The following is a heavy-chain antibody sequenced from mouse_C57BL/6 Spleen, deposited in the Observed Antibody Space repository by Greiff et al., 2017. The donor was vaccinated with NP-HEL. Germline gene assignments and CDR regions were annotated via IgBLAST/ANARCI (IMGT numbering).Heavy chain of an antibody. CDR2: IDPSDSYT. CDR1: GYTFTSYW. J-gene: IGHJ4*01. Sequence: QVQLQQPGAELVKPGASVKLSCKASGYTFTSYWMQWVKQRPGQGLEWIGEIDPSDSYTNYNQKFKGKATLTVDTSSSTAYMQLSSLTSEDSAVFYFSPSPLHYYYDDYAMSYLPPGTSVTVSS. D-gene: IGHD2-4*01. CDR3: SPSPLHYYYDDYAMSY. V-gene: IGHV1-50*01.